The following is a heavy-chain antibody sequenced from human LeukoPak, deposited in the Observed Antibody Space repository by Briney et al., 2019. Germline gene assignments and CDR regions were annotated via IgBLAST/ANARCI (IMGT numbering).Heavy chain of an antibody. CDR2: ISYDGSNK. V-gene: IGHV3-30*18. D-gene: IGHD2-15*01. Sequence: GGSLRLSCAASGFTFSNYGMHWVRQAPGKGLEWVAVISYDGSNKYYADSVKGRFTISRDNSKNTLYLQMNSLRAEDTAVYYCAKDSPRRGPLGGPFDYWGQGTLVTVSS. CDR1: GFTFSNYG. J-gene: IGHJ4*02. CDR3: AKDSPRRGPLGGPFDY.